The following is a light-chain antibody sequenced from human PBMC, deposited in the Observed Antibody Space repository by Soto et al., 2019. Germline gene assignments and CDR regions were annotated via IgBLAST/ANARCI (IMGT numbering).Light chain of an antibody. CDR2: DVS. CDR3: SSYTTSSTRV. V-gene: IGLV2-14*01. J-gene: IGLJ3*02. Sequence: QSVLTQPASVSGSPGQSITISCTGTSSDVSGYKYVSWYQQHPGKAPKLMIYDVSYRPSGVSNRFSGSKSGNTASLTISGLQAEDEADYYCSSYTTSSTRVFGGGTKVTVL. CDR1: SSDVSGYKY.